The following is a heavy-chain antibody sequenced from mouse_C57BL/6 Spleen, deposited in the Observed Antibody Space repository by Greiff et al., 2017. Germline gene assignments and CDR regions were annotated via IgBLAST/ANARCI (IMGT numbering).Heavy chain of an antibody. CDR3: AREGVYYGSSYGY. D-gene: IGHD1-1*01. CDR2: FNPSHGGT. V-gene: IGHV1-53*01. Sequence: VQLQQPGTELVKPGASVTLSCKASGYTFTSYWMHWVQQRPGQGLEWIGNFNPSHGGTNYSEKFKSKATLTVDKSSSTAYMQLSSLTSEDSAVYYCAREGVYYGSSYGYWGQGTTLTVSS. J-gene: IGHJ2*01. CDR1: GYTFTSYW.